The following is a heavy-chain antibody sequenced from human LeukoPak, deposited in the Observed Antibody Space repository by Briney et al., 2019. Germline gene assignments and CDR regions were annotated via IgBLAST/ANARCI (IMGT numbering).Heavy chain of an antibody. Sequence: GGSLRLSCAASEFTFSSYSMNWVRQAPGKGLEWVSYITNSGNSKSYADSVKGRFTISRDNTKNTLYLQMNSLRAEDTAVYYCAKEFIDAFDIWGQGTMVTVSS. CDR1: EFTFSSYS. J-gene: IGHJ3*02. CDR2: ITNSGNSK. V-gene: IGHV3-48*01. CDR3: AKEFIDAFDI.